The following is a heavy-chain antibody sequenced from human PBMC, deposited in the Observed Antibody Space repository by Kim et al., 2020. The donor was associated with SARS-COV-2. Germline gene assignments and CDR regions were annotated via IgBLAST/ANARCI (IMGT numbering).Heavy chain of an antibody. D-gene: IGHD3-16*02. J-gene: IGHJ3*02. Sequence: SETLSLTCAVYGGSFSGYYWSWIRQPPGKGLEWIGEINHSGSTNYNPSLKSRVTISVDTSKNQFSLKLSSVTAADTAVYYCARLRLGELSLLDAFDIWG. CDR3: ARLRLGELSLLDAFDI. CDR1: GGSFSGYY. CDR2: INHSGST. V-gene: IGHV4-34*01.